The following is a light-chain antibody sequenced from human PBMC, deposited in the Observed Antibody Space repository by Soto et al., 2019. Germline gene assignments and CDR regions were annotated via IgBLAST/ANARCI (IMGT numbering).Light chain of an antibody. CDR2: DTD. J-gene: IGLJ1*01. CDR3: LLYHGGIYV. V-gene: IGLV7-43*01. Sequence: VVAQGPPPTVSPGGAVPLTCAPRPGAVTSGSYPTWYQQKPGQTPRPLIFDTDNKYSWTPARLSGSLLGGQAALTLSGAQPEDEAEYFCLLYHGGIYVFGGGTKVTVL. CDR1: PGAVTSGSY.